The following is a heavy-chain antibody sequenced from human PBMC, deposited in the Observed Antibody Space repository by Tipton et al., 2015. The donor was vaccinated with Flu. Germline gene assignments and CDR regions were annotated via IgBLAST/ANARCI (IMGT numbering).Heavy chain of an antibody. V-gene: IGHV3-23*01. CDR1: GFTFTDYA. CDR3: AKGLGSTTKPIDS. Sequence: SLRLSCAASGFTFTDYAMSWVRQAPGKALEWVSSISGSGGIKYYADSVKGRFTISRDNSKNTVYVQMNSLRADDAAVYYCAKGLGSTTKPIDSWGQGTLVTVSS. D-gene: IGHD2-2*01. J-gene: IGHJ4*02. CDR2: ISGSGGIK.